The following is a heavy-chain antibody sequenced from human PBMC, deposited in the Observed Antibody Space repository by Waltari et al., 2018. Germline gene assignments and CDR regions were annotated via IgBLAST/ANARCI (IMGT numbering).Heavy chain of an antibody. D-gene: IGHD3-10*01. CDR3: ARGMALIGFGELLPYYFDY. CDR2: IYYSGST. Sequence: QLQLQESGPGLVKPSETLSLTCTVSGGSIRRSSYYWGWLRQPPGQGLEWIGSIYYSGSTYYNPSLKSRITISVDTSKNQFSLKLSSVTAADTAVYYCARGMALIGFGELLPYYFDYWGQGTLVTVSS. CDR1: GGSIRRSSYY. V-gene: IGHV4-39*01. J-gene: IGHJ4*02.